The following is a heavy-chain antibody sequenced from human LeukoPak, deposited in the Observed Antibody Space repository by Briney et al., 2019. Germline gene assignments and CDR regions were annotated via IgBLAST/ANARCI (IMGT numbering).Heavy chain of an antibody. CDR2: ISGSGGST. D-gene: IGHD6-6*01. J-gene: IGHJ6*03. Sequence: PGGSLRLSCAASGFTFSSYAMSWVRQAPGKGLEWVSAISGSGGSTYYADSVKGRFTISRDNSKNTLYLQMNSLRAEDTAVYYCAQYSSSFLGYHYYYMDVWGKGTTVTVSS. V-gene: IGHV3-23*01. CDR3: AQYSSSFLGYHYYYMDV. CDR1: GFTFSSYA.